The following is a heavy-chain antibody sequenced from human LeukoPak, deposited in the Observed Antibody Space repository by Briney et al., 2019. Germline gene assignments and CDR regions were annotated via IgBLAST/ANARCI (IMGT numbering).Heavy chain of an antibody. CDR2: MNPDSGGT. V-gene: IGHV1-2*02. D-gene: IGHD6-19*01. Sequence: GASAKVSCKASGYTFTAYFIHWVRQAPGQGLEGVGWMNPDSGGTNSAQKFQGRVTMTRDTSISTAYMELSRLTSDDTAVYYCARDVPGYSSEFDFWGQGTLVTVSS. CDR3: ARDVPGYSSEFDF. CDR1: GYTFTAYF. J-gene: IGHJ4*02.